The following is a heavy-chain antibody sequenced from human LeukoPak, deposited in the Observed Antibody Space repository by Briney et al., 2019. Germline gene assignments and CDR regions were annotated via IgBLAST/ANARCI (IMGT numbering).Heavy chain of an antibody. CDR1: GFTFSSYA. CDR2: ISGSGGST. V-gene: IGHV3-23*01. J-gene: IGHJ4*02. D-gene: IGHD1-26*01. CDR3: AKVGPRGNSGAPYYFDY. Sequence: PGGSLRLSCAASGFTFSSYAMSWVRQAPGKGLEWVSAISGSGGSTYYADSVKGRFTISRDNSKNTLYLQMSSLRAEDTAVYYCAKVGPRGNSGAPYYFDYWGQGTLVTVSS.